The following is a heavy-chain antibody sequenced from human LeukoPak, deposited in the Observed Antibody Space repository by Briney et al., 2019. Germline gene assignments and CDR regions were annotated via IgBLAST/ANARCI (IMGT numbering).Heavy chain of an antibody. D-gene: IGHD4-17*01. CDR3: ARSYGDYVHINWFDP. J-gene: IGHJ5*02. V-gene: IGHV4-59*01. CDR2: IYYSGCT. Sequence: SETLSLTCTVSGGSISSYYWTWFRQPPGKGLEWIGYIYYSGCTNYNPSLKSRVTISVDTSKNQFSLKLSSVTAADTAVYYCARSYGDYVHINWFDPWGQGTLVTVSS. CDR1: GGSISSYY.